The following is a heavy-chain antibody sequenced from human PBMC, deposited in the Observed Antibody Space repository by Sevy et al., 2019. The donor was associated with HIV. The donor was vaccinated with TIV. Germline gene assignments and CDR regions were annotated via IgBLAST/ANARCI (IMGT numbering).Heavy chain of an antibody. Sequence: GGSLRLSCAASGFTFSTYAMSWVRQAPGKGLEWVSTIRAGGDNTYTADSVRGRFTISRDNSQNMVYLQMNSLRVEDTAIYSWATWNGVDWLGPFDFWGQGTLVTVSS. CDR2: IRAGGDNT. D-gene: IGHD1-1*01. CDR1: GFTFSTYA. CDR3: ATWNGVDWLGPFDF. J-gene: IGHJ4*02. V-gene: IGHV3-23*01.